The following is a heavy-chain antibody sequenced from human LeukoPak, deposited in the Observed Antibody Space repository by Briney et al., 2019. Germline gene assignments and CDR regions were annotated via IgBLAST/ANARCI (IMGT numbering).Heavy chain of an antibody. J-gene: IGHJ4*02. CDR2: ISGSGGST. Sequence: PGGSLRLSCAASGFTFSSYAMSWVRQAPGKGLEWVSAISGSGGSTYYADSVKGRFTISRDNSKNTLYLQMNSLRAEDTAVYYCARKIGFSSSWYYGRHYFDYWAREPWSPSPQ. D-gene: IGHD6-13*01. V-gene: IGHV3-23*01. CDR3: ARKIGFSSSWYYGRHYFDY. CDR1: GFTFSSYA.